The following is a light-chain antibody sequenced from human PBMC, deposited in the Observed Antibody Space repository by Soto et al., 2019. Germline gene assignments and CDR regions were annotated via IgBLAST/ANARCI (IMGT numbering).Light chain of an antibody. CDR3: AAWDDSLSGVV. CDR2: SDN. Sequence: QPVLTQPPSASGTPGQRVTISCSGSSSNIGRSTVNWYQQLPGTAPKLLIYSDNQRPSGVPDRFSGSKSGTSASLAISGLQSEDETDYYCAAWDDSLSGVVFGGGTKVTVL. J-gene: IGLJ3*02. CDR1: SSNIGRST. V-gene: IGLV1-44*01.